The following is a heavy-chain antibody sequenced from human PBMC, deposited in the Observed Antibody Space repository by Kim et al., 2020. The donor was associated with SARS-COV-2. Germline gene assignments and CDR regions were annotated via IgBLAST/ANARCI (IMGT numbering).Heavy chain of an antibody. CDR2: ISSSSSYI. V-gene: IGHV3-21*01. CDR3: ARVSSGGYDY. CDR1: GFTFSSYS. J-gene: IGHJ4*02. Sequence: GGSLRLSCAASGFTFSSYSMNWVRQAPGKGLEWVSSISSSSSYIYYADSVTGRFTISRDNAKNSLYLKMNSLRAEDTAVYYCARVSSGGYDYWGQGTLVTVSS. D-gene: IGHD1-26*01.